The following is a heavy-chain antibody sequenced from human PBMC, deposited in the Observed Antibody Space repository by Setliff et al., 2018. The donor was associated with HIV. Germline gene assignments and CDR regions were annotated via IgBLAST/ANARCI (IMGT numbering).Heavy chain of an antibody. CDR2: ISSSSSTI. D-gene: IGHD2-15*01. Sequence: GGSLRLSCAASGFTFSSYSMNWVRQAPGKGLEWVSYISSSSSTIYYADSVKGRFTISRDNAKNSLYLQMNSLRAEDTAVYYCARVSEILAYDMDVWGKGTTVTVSS. CDR1: GFTFSSYS. J-gene: IGHJ6*03. CDR3: ARVSEILAYDMDV. V-gene: IGHV3-48*01.